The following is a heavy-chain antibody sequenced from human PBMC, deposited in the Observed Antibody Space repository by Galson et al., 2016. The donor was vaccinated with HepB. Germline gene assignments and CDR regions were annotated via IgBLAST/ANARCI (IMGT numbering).Heavy chain of an antibody. J-gene: IGHJ6*02. CDR2: ISYDGSNE. Sequence: SLRLSCAASGSTFSTYGMHWVRQAPGKGLESVAVISYDGSNEFYVDSVKGRFTISRDNSKNTLYLQMNSLSAEDTAMYFCAKDMVAVPGRSGGQKYYYFYYGLDVWCPGTTVTVSS. CDR3: AKDMVAVPGRSGGQKYYYFYYGLDV. D-gene: IGHD6-19*01. CDR1: GSTFSTYG. V-gene: IGHV3-30*18.